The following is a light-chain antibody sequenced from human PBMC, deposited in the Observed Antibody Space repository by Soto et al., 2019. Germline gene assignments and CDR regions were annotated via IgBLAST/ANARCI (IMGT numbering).Light chain of an antibody. CDR3: QQYNSTPLT. CDR1: QSIDNW. V-gene: IGKV1-5*03. CDR2: KAS. J-gene: IGKJ4*01. Sequence: DIQMTQSPSTLSASVGDRVTITFRASQSIDNWLAWYQQKPGKAPKLLIYKASSLESGVPSRFSGSGYGTEFTLTISSLQTEDFATYYCQQYNSTPLTFGGGTKVDIK.